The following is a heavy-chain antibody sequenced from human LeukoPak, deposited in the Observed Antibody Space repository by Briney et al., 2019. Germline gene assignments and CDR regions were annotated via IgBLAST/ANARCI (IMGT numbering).Heavy chain of an antibody. CDR3: ARHVASLYYYDSSGTLLDY. V-gene: IGHV4-39*01. Sequence: PSETLSLTCTVSGGSISSSSYYWGWIRQPPGTGLEWIGSIYYSGSTYYNPSLKSRVTISVDTSKNQFSLKLSSVTAADTAVYYCARHVASLYYYDSSGTLLDYWGQGTLVTVSS. CDR1: GGSISSSSYY. J-gene: IGHJ4*02. D-gene: IGHD3-22*01. CDR2: IYYSGST.